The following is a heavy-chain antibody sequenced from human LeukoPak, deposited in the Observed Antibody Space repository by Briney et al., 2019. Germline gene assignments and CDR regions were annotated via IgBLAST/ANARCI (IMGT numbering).Heavy chain of an antibody. D-gene: IGHD6-13*01. CDR2: ISAYNGNT. V-gene: IGHV1-18*01. CDR1: GYTFTSYG. CDR3: ARARTAIAAAGRNFDY. J-gene: IGHJ4*02. Sequence: ASVKVSCKASGYTFTSYGISWVRQAPGQGLEWMGWISAYNGNTNYAQKLQGRVTMTTDTSTSTAYMELRSLRSDDTAVYYCARARTAIAAAGRNFDYWGQGTLVTVSS.